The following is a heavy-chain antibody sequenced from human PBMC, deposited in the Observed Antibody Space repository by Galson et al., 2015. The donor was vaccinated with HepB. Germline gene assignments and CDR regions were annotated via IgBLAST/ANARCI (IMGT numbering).Heavy chain of an antibody. CDR2: IDPSDSYT. Sequence: QSGAEVKKPGESLRISCKGSGYSFTSYWISWVRQMPGKGLEWMGRIDPSDSYTNYSPSFQGHVTISADKSISTAYLQWSSLKASDTAMYYCARHLGYGSGSYHKTSLGFDPWGQGTLVTVSS. CDR3: ARHLGYGSGSYHKTSLGFDP. V-gene: IGHV5-10-1*01. CDR1: GYSFTSYW. J-gene: IGHJ5*02. D-gene: IGHD3-10*01.